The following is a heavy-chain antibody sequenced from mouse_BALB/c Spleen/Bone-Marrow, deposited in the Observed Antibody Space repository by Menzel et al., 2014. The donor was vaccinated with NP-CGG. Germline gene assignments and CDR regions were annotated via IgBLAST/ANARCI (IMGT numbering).Heavy chain of an antibody. J-gene: IGHJ1*01. D-gene: IGHD1-2*01. CDR1: GFTFNTYA. V-gene: IGHV10-1*02. Sequence: EVMLVESGGGVVQPKASFKLSCAASGFTFNTYAMNWVSQAPGKDLEWVVRIRSKSNNYATYYADSVKDRFTISRDESQNMLYLQMNNLKTEDTAMYYCVRHDYYGCGYFDVWGEGTTVTVSS. CDR2: IRSKSNNYAT. CDR3: VRHDYYGCGYFDV.